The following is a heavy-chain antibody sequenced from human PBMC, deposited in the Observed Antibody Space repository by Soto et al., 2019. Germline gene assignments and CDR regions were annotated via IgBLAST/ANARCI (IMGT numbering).Heavy chain of an antibody. CDR3: AKVQAAAGSRDY. D-gene: IGHD6-13*01. CDR2: ISGSGGST. V-gene: IGHV3-23*01. Sequence: LRLSCAASGFTFSSYAMSWVRQAPGKGLEWVSAISGSGGSTYYADSVKGRFTISRDNSKNTLYLQMNSLRAEDTAVYYCAKVQAAAGSRDYWGQGTLVTVSS. J-gene: IGHJ4*02. CDR1: GFTFSSYA.